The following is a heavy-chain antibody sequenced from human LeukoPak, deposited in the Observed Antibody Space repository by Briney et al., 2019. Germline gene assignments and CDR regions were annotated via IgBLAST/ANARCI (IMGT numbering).Heavy chain of an antibody. Sequence: ASETLSLTCTVSGGSISSGDYYWSWIRQPPGKGLEWIGYIYYSGSTNYNPSLKSRVTISVDTSKNQFSLKLSSVTAADAAVYYCAREVAYYYGSGAYYNDYWGQGTLVTVSS. D-gene: IGHD3-10*01. CDR2: IYYSGST. CDR3: AREVAYYYGSGAYYNDY. V-gene: IGHV4-61*08. CDR1: GGSISSGDYY. J-gene: IGHJ4*02.